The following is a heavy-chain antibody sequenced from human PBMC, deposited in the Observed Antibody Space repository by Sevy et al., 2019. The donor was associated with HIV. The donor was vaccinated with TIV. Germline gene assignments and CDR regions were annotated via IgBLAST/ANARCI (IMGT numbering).Heavy chain of an antibody. Sequence: SGPTLVKPKQTLTLTCTFSGFSLDTSGVGVGWIRQPPGKALEWLAIIYWDDDKIYSPILKKRLSITKDTSKNQLVLTMTNMDPVDTATYVYAHKVYDGLSTANGFEPWGQGILVTVSS. CDR1: GFSLDTSGVG. V-gene: IGHV2-5*02. CDR3: AHKVYDGLSTANGFEP. D-gene: IGHD2-8*02. CDR2: IYWDDDK. J-gene: IGHJ5*01.